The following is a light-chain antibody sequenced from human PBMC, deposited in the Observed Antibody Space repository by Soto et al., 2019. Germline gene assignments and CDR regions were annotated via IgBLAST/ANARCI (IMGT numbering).Light chain of an antibody. Sequence: QSVLTQPPSASGSPGQSVTISCTGTSSDVGGYNYVSWYQQHPGKAPKLMISEVSKRPSGVPDRFSGSKSGNTASLTVSGLQTEGAADYYCSSLARNTNVVFGGRTKVTVL. J-gene: IGLJ2*01. V-gene: IGLV2-8*01. CDR1: SSDVGGYNY. CDR3: SSLARNTNVV. CDR2: EVS.